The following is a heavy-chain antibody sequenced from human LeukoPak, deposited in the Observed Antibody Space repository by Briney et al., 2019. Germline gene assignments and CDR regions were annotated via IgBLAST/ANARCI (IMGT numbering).Heavy chain of an antibody. CDR3: ANLDNLIKQDAFDI. Sequence: PGGSLRLACVASGFSFNIHGMNWVRQAPGKGLEWVSGVGPSGANTYYADSVKGRFTISRDNSKNTLYLQMNSLRAEDTAVYYCANLDNLIKQDAFDIWGQGTMVTVSS. D-gene: IGHD1-1*01. CDR2: VGPSGANT. V-gene: IGHV3-23*01. J-gene: IGHJ3*02. CDR1: GFSFNIHG.